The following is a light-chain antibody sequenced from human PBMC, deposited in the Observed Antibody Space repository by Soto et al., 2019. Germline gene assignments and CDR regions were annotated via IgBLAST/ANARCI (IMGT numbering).Light chain of an antibody. CDR3: QSYDISLSGVI. CDR2: ANN. CDR1: RSNIGANFD. Sequence: QSVLTQPPSVSGAPGQRVTISCTGSRSNIGANFDVQWFQQVPATAPKLLISANNNRPSGVPDRFSGSKSGTSAFLAITGLQAEDEANYYCQSYDISLSGVIFGGGTKVTVL. J-gene: IGLJ2*01. V-gene: IGLV1-40*01.